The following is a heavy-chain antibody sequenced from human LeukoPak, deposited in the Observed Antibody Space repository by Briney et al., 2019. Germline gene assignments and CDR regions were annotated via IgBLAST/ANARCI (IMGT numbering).Heavy chain of an antibody. D-gene: IGHD4-11*01. V-gene: IGHV3-48*01. CDR2: ISSSSSTI. J-gene: IGHJ3*02. CDR1: GFTFSSYS. Sequence: GGSLRLSCAASGFTFSSYSMNWVRQAPGKGLEWVSYISSSSSTIYYADSVKGRFTISRDNAKNSLYLQMDSLRAEDTAVYYCARGLYSNYGVRAFDIWGQGTMVTVSS. CDR3: ARGLYSNYGVRAFDI.